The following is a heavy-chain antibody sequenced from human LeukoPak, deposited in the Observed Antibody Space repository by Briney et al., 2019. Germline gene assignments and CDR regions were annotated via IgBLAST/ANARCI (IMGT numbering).Heavy chain of an antibody. D-gene: IGHD3-10*01. J-gene: IGHJ5*02. V-gene: IGHV3-64D*09. CDR3: VKPGYGSGSYYNNWFDP. CDR1: GFTFSSYA. Sequence: PGGSLRLSCSASGFTFSSYAMHWVRQAPGKGLEYVSAISSNGGSTYYADSVKGRFTISRDNSKNTLYLQMSSLRAEDAAVYYCVKPGYGSGSYYNNWFDPWGQGTLVTVSS. CDR2: ISSNGGST.